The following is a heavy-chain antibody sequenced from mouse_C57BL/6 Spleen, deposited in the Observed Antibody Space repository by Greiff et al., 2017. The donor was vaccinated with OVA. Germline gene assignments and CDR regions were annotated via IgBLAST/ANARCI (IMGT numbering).Heavy chain of an antibody. V-gene: IGHV5-17*01. CDR2: ISSGSSTI. D-gene: IGHD1-1*01. Sequence: EVQLQQSGGGLVKPGGSLKLSCAASGFTFSDYGMHWVRQAPEKGLEWVAYISSGSSTIYYADTVKGRFTISRDNAKNTLFLQMTSLRSEDTAMYYCARVVATRGAMDYWGQGTSVTVSS. J-gene: IGHJ4*01. CDR1: GFTFSDYG. CDR3: ARVVATRGAMDY.